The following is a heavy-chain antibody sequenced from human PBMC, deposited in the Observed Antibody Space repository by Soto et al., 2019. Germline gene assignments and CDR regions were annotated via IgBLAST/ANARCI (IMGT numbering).Heavy chain of an antibody. D-gene: IGHD6-19*01. Sequence: GGSLRLSCAASGFTFSSYAMSWVRQAPGKGLEWVSAISGSGSTYYNPSLKSRVTISVDTSKNQFSLKLSSVTAADTAVYYCARHVAVAGDFDYWGQGTLVTVSS. CDR1: GFTFSSYA. J-gene: IGHJ4*02. V-gene: IGHV3-23*01. CDR2: ISGSGST. CDR3: ARHVAVAGDFDY.